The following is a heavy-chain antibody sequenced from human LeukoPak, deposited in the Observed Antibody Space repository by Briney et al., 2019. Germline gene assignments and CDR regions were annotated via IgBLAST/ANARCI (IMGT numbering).Heavy chain of an antibody. Sequence: GGSLRLSCAASGFTFSSYAMSWVRQAPGKGLEWVSAISGSGGSTYYADSVKGRFTISRDNSKNTLYLKMNSLRAEDTAVYYCAKVVVPAVRGYFDYWGQGTLVTVSS. CDR3: AKVVVPAVRGYFDY. CDR2: ISGSGGST. D-gene: IGHD2-2*01. CDR1: GFTFSSYA. V-gene: IGHV3-23*01. J-gene: IGHJ4*02.